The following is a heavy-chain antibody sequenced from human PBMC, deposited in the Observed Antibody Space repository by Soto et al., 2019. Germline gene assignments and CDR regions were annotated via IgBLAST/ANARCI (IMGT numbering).Heavy chain of an antibody. V-gene: IGHV4-30-2*01. CDR3: ARGGYGDLGWYFDL. CDR1: GGSISSGGYS. CDR2: IYHSGST. Sequence: QLQLQESGSGLVKPSQTLSLTCAVSGGSISSGGYSWSWIRQPPGQGLEWIGYIYHSGSTYYNPSLKSRVTISVDRSKNQFSLKLSSVTAADTAVYYCARGGYGDLGWYFDLWGRGTLVTVSS. D-gene: IGHD4-17*01. J-gene: IGHJ2*01.